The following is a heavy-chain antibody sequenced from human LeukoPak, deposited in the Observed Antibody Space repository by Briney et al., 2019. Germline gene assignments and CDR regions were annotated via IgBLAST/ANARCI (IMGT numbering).Heavy chain of an antibody. J-gene: IGHJ5*02. Sequence: SETLSLTCTVSDGSISSYYWSWIRQPPGKGLEWIGYIYNSGSTNYNPSLKSRVTISLDTSKKQFSLKLSSVTATDTAVYYCAREYMVRGVITTRWFDPWGQGTLVTVSS. V-gene: IGHV4-59*01. CDR2: IYNSGST. CDR1: DGSISSYY. CDR3: AREYMVRGVITTRWFDP. D-gene: IGHD3-10*01.